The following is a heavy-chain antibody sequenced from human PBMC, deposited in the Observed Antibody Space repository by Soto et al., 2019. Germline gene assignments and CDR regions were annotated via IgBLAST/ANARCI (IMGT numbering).Heavy chain of an antibody. V-gene: IGHV4-31*03. J-gene: IGHJ4*02. D-gene: IGHD1-26*01. CDR1: GGSISSGGYY. Sequence: SETLSLTCTVSGGSISSGGYYWSWIRQHPGKGLEWIGYIYYSGSTYYNPSLKSRVTISVDTSKNQFSLKLSSVTAADTAVYYCARDTGSFFDYWGQGPLVTVSS. CDR2: IYYSGST. CDR3: ARDTGSFFDY.